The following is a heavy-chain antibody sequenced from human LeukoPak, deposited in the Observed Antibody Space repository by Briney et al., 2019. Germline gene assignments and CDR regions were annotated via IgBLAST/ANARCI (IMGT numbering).Heavy chain of an antibody. CDR1: GGTFSSYA. Sequence: SVKVSCKASGGTFSSYAISWVRQAPGQGLEWMGRIIPILGIANYAQKFQGRVTITADKSTSTAYMELSSLRSEDTAVYYCARARNSGYDYTYWGQGTLVTVSS. V-gene: IGHV1-69*04. CDR2: IIPILGIA. CDR3: ARARNSGYDYTY. J-gene: IGHJ4*02. D-gene: IGHD5-12*01.